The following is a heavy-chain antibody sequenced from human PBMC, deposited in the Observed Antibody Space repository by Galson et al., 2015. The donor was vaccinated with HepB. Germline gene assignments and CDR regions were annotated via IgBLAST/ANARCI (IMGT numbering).Heavy chain of an antibody. CDR3: ARGGGSYNL. CDR1: GFTFSSSA. J-gene: IGHJ4*02. D-gene: IGHD2-15*01. CDR2: INSGSTSI. V-gene: IGHV3-21*01. Sequence: SLRLSCAASGFTFSSSAMNWVRQAPGKGLEWVSSINSGSTSISYGDSMKGRFTISRDNAKNSVYLQMNNLRVEDTAVYYCARGGGSYNLWGQGTLVTVSS.